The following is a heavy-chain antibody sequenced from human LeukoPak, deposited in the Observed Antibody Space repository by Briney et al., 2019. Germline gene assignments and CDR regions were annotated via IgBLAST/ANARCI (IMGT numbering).Heavy chain of an antibody. CDR3: ARGADSSSYYPTHY. V-gene: IGHV1-18*01. D-gene: IGHD3-22*01. Sequence: ASVTVSCKASGYTFTNYGINWVRQAPGQGLEWVGWISAYNGNTNYAQKFQGRVTMATDTSTSTAYMELRSLRSDDTAVYYCARGADSSSYYPTHYWGQGTLVTVSS. CDR2: ISAYNGNT. J-gene: IGHJ4*02. CDR1: GYTFTNYG.